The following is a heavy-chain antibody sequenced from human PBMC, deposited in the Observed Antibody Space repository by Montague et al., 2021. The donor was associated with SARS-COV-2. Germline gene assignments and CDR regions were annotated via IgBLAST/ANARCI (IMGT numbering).Heavy chain of an antibody. CDR3: ASQSGSYYNYFDL. CDR2: IYYSGSS. V-gene: IGHV4-31*11. Sequence: TLSLTCAVYGGSFSGYYWNWIRQHPGKGLEFTGYIYYSGSSFYNPSLKSRLTISVDTSKNRFSLRLSSVTAADTAIYFCASQSGSYYNYFDLWGQGTLVTVSS. CDR1: GGSFSGYY. J-gene: IGHJ4*02. D-gene: IGHD1-26*01.